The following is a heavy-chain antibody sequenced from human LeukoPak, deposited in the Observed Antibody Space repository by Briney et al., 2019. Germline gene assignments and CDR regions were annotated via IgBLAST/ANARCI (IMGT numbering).Heavy chain of an antibody. V-gene: IGHV1-69*05. D-gene: IGHD1-26*01. Sequence: EASVKVSCKASGGTFSSYAISWVRQAPGQGLEWMGGIIPIFGTANYAQKFQGRVTMTTDTSTSTAYMELRSLRSDDTAVYYCARARGGSYNWFDPWGQGTLVTVSS. J-gene: IGHJ5*02. CDR3: ARARGGSYNWFDP. CDR2: IIPIFGTA. CDR1: GGTFSSYA.